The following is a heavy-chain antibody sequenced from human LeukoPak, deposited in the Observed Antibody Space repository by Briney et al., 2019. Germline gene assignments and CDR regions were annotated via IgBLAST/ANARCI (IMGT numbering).Heavy chain of an antibody. Sequence: SETLSLTCTVSGGSISSSYWSWIRQPPGKGLEWIGYIYYSGSTNYNPSLKSRVTISVDTSKNQVSLKLSSVTAADTAVYYCARELKGWFDPWGQGTLVTVSS. CDR1: GGSISSSY. CDR2: IYYSGST. CDR3: ARELKGWFDP. V-gene: IGHV4-59*12. J-gene: IGHJ5*02.